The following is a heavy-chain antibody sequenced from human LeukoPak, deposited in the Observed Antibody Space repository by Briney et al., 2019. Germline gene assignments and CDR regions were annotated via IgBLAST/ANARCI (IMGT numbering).Heavy chain of an antibody. CDR2: INHSGST. CDR1: GGSISGYY. J-gene: IGHJ5*02. D-gene: IGHD2-15*01. CDR3: TSLYCSGGSCYSNWFDP. V-gene: IGHV4-34*01. Sequence: SETLSLTCTVSGGSISGYYWSWIRQPPGKGLEWIGEINHSGSTNYNPSLKSRVTISVDTSKNQFSLKLSSVTAADTAVYYCTSLYCSGGSCYSNWFDPWGQGTLVTVSS.